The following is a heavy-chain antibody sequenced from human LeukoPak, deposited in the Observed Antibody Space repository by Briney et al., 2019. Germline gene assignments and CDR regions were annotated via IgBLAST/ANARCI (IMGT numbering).Heavy chain of an antibody. Sequence: GGALGLPCLAFGFTVNKNYMSWGAQAPGKGPGGDSVILSGGSTYYAESVKGRFTISRDNSKNTVYLQMNRLRAEDTAVYYCTRSILHSGGSCCWYYFDYWGQGTLVTVSP. CDR3: TRSILHSGGSCCWYYFDY. CDR1: GFTVNKNY. CDR2: ILSGGST. D-gene: IGHD2-15*01. J-gene: IGHJ4*02. V-gene: IGHV3-53*01.